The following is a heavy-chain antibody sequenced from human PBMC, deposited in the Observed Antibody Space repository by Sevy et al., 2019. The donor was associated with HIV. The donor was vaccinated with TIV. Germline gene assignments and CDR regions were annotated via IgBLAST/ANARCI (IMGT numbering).Heavy chain of an antibody. V-gene: IGHV4-34*01. Sequence: SETLSLTCAVHGVSLTGYYWNWIRQSPGKGLEWIGEVSHGGRTKYNPSLESRVTIELDTSKNQFSLTLDSLTVADTAVYYCARAWGDPSYFDPWGQGTLVTVSS. CDR3: ARAWGDPSYFDP. CDR1: GVSLTGYY. D-gene: IGHD2-21*02. J-gene: IGHJ5*02. CDR2: VSHGGRT.